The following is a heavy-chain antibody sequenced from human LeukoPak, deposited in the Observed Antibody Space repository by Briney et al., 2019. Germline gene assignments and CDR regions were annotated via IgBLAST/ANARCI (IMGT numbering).Heavy chain of an antibody. CDR2: IYTSGST. CDR1: GNSFGDYY. CDR3: ARGYFDWFLDN. J-gene: IGHJ4*02. D-gene: IGHD3-9*01. V-gene: IGHV4-4*07. Sequence: SETLSLTCTVSGNSFGDYYWSWIRQPAGKGLEWIGRIYTSGSTTYNPSLNSRVTISVDMSKNQVSLNLRYVTAADTAVYYCARGYFDWFLDNWGQGTLVTVSS.